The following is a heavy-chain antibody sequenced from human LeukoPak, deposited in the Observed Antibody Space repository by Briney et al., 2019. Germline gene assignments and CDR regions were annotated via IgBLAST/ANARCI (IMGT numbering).Heavy chain of an antibody. CDR3: ARAFMYSSSWDDY. CDR2: ISSSSSYI. CDR1: GFTFSSYS. V-gene: IGHV3-21*01. Sequence: GGSLRLSCAASGFTFSSYSMNWVRQAPGTGLEWVSSISSSSSYIYYADSVKGRFTISRDNAKNSLYLQMNSLRAEDTAVYYCARAFMYSSSWDDYWGQGTLVTVSS. D-gene: IGHD6-13*01. J-gene: IGHJ4*02.